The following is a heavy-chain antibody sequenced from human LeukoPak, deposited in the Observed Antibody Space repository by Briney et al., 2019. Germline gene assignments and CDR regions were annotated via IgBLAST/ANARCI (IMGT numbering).Heavy chain of an antibody. J-gene: IGHJ4*02. Sequence: GRSLRLSCAASGFNLDGYGMHWVRQTPGKGLEWVAVVWFDGTKRDYAESVKGRFTISRDNSKNTVYLEMNRLRVGDTAICYCAKDSACNYDSSGYADYWGQGTLVIVSS. CDR1: GFNLDGYG. V-gene: IGHV3-33*06. CDR3: AKDSACNYDSSGYADY. D-gene: IGHD3-22*01. CDR2: VWFDGTKR.